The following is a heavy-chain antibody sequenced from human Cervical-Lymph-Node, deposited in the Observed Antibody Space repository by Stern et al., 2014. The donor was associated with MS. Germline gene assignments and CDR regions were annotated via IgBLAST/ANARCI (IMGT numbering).Heavy chain of an antibody. V-gene: IGHV5-51*01. Sequence: VKLVQSGAEVKKPGGSLKISCTGSGYSFTSYWIGRMRLMPGKGLAWMGIIHPGDSDTKYSPSFEGQVTISADKSSTTAYLQWSSLKASDTAMYFCARHRSYGDYGYWGQGTLVIVSS. CDR1: GYSFTSYW. J-gene: IGHJ4*02. CDR2: IHPGDSDT. D-gene: IGHD3-10*01. CDR3: ARHRSYGDYGY.